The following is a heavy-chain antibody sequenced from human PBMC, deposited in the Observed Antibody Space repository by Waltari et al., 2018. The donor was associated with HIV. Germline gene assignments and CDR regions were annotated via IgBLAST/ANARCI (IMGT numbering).Heavy chain of an antibody. D-gene: IGHD3-9*01. CDR1: GGSMNISDYY. J-gene: IGHJ5*02. CDR2: IHYNGRT. V-gene: IGHV4-39*07. CDR3: ARDSGLFMYDSRRAVLNWFDP. Sequence: QFKLQESGPRLRKPSATLSLTCTISGGSMNISDYYWGWFRQSPGKGLEWIGNIHYNGRTFYNPSLQSRVILSLDKSDNQFFLNFISVIAADTAVYYCARDSGLFMYDSRRAVLNWFDPWGQGLLVTVSS.